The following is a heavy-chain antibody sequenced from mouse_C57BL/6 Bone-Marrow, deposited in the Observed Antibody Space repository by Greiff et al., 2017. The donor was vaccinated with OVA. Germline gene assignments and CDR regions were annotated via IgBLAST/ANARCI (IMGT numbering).Heavy chain of an antibody. CDR1: GYTFTSYW. J-gene: IGHJ4*01. CDR2: IHPNSGST. Sequence: QVQLQQPGAELVKPGASVKLSCKASGYTFTSYWMHWVKQRPGQGLEWIGMIHPNSGSTNYNEKFKSKATLTVDKSSSTAYMQLSSLTSEDSAVYYGARPPYYGSTYYYAMDYWGQGTSVTVSS. V-gene: IGHV1-64*01. D-gene: IGHD1-1*01. CDR3: ARPPYYGSTYYYAMDY.